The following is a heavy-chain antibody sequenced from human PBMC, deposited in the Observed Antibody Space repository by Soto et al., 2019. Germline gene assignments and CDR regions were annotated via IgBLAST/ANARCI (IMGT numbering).Heavy chain of an antibody. Sequence: SETLSLTCTVSGGSISSDLYYWSWIRQHPEKGLEWIGYIYYSGTTHYNPSLKSRVTISVDTSKNQFSLKLSSVTAADTALYYCAKDSRLHSSSWWNWFDPWGQGTLVTVSS. CDR2: IYYSGTT. CDR1: GGSISSDLYY. D-gene: IGHD6-13*01. CDR3: AKDSRLHSSSWWNWFDP. V-gene: IGHV4-31*03. J-gene: IGHJ5*02.